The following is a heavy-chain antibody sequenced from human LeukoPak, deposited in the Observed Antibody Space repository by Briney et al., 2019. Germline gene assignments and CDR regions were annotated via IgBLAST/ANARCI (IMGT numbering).Heavy chain of an antibody. CDR1: GFTFSSYA. CDR2: ISGSGDST. J-gene: IGHJ5*02. D-gene: IGHD3-16*02. V-gene: IGHV3-23*01. CDR3: ARGRLSYNWFDP. Sequence: GGSLRLSCAASGFTFSSYAMSWVRQAPGKGLEWVSPISGSGDSTYYADSVKGRFTISRDNSKNSLYLQMNSLRDEDTAVYYCARGRLSYNWFDPWGQGTLVTVSS.